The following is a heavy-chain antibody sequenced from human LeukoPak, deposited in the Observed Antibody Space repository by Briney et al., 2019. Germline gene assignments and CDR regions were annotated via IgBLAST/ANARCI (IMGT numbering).Heavy chain of an antibody. CDR3: AGKYYYDSGGYYYVDY. V-gene: IGHV4-38-2*02. CDR2: IYHSGST. Sequence: SETLSLTCTVSGGSISGWYWSWIRQPPGKRLEWIGSIYHSGSTYYNPSLKSRVTISIDASKNHFSLKLSSVTAADTAVYYCAGKYYYDSGGYYYVDYWGQGTLVTVSS. CDR1: GGSISGWY. J-gene: IGHJ4*02. D-gene: IGHD3-22*01.